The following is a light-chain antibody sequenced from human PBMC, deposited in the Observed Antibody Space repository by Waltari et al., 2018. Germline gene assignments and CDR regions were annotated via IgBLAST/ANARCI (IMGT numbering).Light chain of an antibody. V-gene: IGKV1-39*01. CDR3: QQSYTTPYT. Sequence: DIQMTQAPSSLSASVGDRVTITCRASQSITSHLNWYQQQPGKAPKLLIYTASSLQSGVPSRFSGSGSGTHFTLTISSLQPEGFATYFCQQSYTTPYTFGQGTKLEIE. CDR1: QSITSH. J-gene: IGKJ2*01. CDR2: TAS.